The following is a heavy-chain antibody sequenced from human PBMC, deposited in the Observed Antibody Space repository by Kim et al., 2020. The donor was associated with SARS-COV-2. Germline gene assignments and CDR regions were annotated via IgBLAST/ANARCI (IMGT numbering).Heavy chain of an antibody. D-gene: IGHD6-19*01. CDR2: ISYDGGNK. J-gene: IGHJ6*02. CDR1: GFTFSSYA. V-gene: IGHV3-30*04. CDR3: ARGLGGYGSGYYEGLDV. Sequence: GGSLRLSCAASGFTFSSYAMHWVRQAPGKGLEWVALISYDGGNKYYADSVKGRFTISRDNSKNTLYLQVNSLRAEDTALYFCARGLGGYGSGYYEGLDVWGQGTTVTVSS.